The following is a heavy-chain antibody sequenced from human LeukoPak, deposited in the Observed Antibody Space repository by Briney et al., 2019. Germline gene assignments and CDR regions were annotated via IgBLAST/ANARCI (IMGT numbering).Heavy chain of an antibody. J-gene: IGHJ5*02. CDR2: ISSSGSTI. CDR1: GFTFSDYY. CDR3: ARGYYDSSVNWFDP. D-gene: IGHD3-22*01. Sequence: PGGSLRLSCAASGFTFSDYYMSWIRQAPGKGLEWVSYISSSGSTIYYADSVKGRFTISRDNAKNSLYLQMNSLRAEDTAVYYCARGYYDSSVNWFDPWGQGTLVAVSS. V-gene: IGHV3-11*01.